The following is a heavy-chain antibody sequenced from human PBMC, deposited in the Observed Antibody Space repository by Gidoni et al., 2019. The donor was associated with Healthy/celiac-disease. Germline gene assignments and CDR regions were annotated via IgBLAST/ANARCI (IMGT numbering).Heavy chain of an antibody. D-gene: IGHD3-22*01. CDR2: INHSGST. CDR3: ARGPRRNYYDSSGYSH. V-gene: IGHV4-34*01. CDR1: GGSFSGYY. Sequence: QVQLQQWGAGLLKPSETLSLTCAPYGGSFSGYYWSWIRQPPAKGLEWIGEINHSGSTNYNPSLKSRVTISVDTSKNQFSLKLSSVTAADTAVYYCARGPRRNYYDSSGYSHWGQGTLVTVSS. J-gene: IGHJ4*02.